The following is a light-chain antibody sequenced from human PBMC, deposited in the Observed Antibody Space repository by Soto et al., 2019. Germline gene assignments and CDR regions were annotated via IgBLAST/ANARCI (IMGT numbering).Light chain of an antibody. J-gene: IGLJ3*02. V-gene: IGLV1-44*01. CDR3: ASSDDSLNGWV. CDR2: SND. CDR1: NSNIGNTV. Sequence: QPVLTQPPSVSGTPGQRVTISCSGSNSNIGNTVVTWYQLLPGTAPKVLIYSNDQRPSGVPDRFSGSKSGTSASLGISGLQSADEAEYYCASSDDSLNGWVFGGGTKLTVL.